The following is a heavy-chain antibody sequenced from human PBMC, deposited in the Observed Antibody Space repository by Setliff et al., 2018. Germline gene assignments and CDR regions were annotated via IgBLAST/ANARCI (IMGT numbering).Heavy chain of an antibody. D-gene: IGHD1-26*01. J-gene: IGHJ4*02. CDR3: AKPQVELRWGFES. CDR2: IYSGDRNT. CDR1: GFTFSNYA. Sequence: GGSLRLSCATSGFTFSNYAMSWVRQAPGKGLEWVSTIYSGDRNTFYTDSVKGRFTIFRDGSKNTLYLQITSLRAEDTAVYYCAKPQVELRWGFESWGQGTLVTV. V-gene: IGHV3-23*03.